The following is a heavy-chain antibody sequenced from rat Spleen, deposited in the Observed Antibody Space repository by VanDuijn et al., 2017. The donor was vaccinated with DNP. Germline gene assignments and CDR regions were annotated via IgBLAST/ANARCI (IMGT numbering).Heavy chain of an antibody. V-gene: IGHV5S13*01. CDR3: ARLGYYSGDEFDY. D-gene: IGHD1-1*01. CDR1: GFTFSNYG. J-gene: IGHJ2*01. Sequence: EVQLVESGGGLVQPGGSLKLSCAASGFTFSNYGMAWVRQTPTKGLEWVTSISSGGGNTYYRDSVKGRFTISRDNAKSTLYLQMNSLRSEDTATYYCARLGYYSGDEFDYWGQGVMVTVSS. CDR2: ISSGGGNT.